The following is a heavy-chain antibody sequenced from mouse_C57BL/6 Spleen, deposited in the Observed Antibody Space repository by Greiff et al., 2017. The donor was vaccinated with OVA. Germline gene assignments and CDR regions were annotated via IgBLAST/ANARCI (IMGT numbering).Heavy chain of an antibody. CDR1: GYTFTSYW. CDR3: ARSYYGNSHWYFDV. D-gene: IGHD2-10*01. V-gene: IGHV1-69*01. Sequence: QVQLQQPGAELVMPGASVKLSCKASGYTFTSYWMHWVKQRPGQGLEWIGEIDPSASYTNYNQKFKGKSTLTVDKSSSTAYMQLSSLTSEDSAVYYCARSYYGNSHWYFDVWGTGTTVTVSS. J-gene: IGHJ1*03. CDR2: IDPSASYT.